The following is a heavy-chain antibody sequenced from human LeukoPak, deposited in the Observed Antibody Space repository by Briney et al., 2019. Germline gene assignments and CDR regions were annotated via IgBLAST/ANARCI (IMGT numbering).Heavy chain of an antibody. D-gene: IGHD3-22*01. CDR3: ARPSSGFHF. CDR2: IRTKVDSYAT. Sequence: GGSLRPSCAASGFIFSDFAMHWVRQASGKGLEWVGRIRTKVDSYATTYAASVKGRFTVSRDDSKNTAYLEMNSLKSEDTAVYYCARPSSGFHFWGQGTLVTVSS. V-gene: IGHV3-73*01. CDR1: GFIFSDFA. J-gene: IGHJ4*02.